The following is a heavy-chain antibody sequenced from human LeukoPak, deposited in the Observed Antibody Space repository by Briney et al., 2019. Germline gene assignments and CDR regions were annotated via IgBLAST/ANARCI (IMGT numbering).Heavy chain of an antibody. J-gene: IGHJ4*02. CDR1: GGSISSYH. CDR2: IYYSGST. CDR3: ARTYSGSYTGAYYFDY. Sequence: SETLSLTCTVSGGSISSYHWSWIRQPPGKGLEWIGYIYYSGSTNYNPSLKSRVTVSVDTSKNQFSLKLSSVTAADTAVYYCARTYSGSYTGAYYFDYWGQGTLVTVSS. V-gene: IGHV4-59*01. D-gene: IGHD1-26*01.